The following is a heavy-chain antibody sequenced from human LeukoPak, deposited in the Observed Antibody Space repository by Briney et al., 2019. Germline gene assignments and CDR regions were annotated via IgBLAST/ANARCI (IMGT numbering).Heavy chain of an antibody. CDR2: ISYDGSNK. J-gene: IGHJ3*02. D-gene: IGHD2-2*01. CDR1: GFTFSSYA. Sequence: GGSLRLSCAASGFTFSSYAMHWVRQAPGKGLEWVAVISYDGSNKYYADSVKGRFTISRDNSKNTLYLQMNSLRAEDTAVYYCARGDIVVTGDDAFDIWGQGTMVTVSS. V-gene: IGHV3-30-3*01. CDR3: ARGDIVVTGDDAFDI.